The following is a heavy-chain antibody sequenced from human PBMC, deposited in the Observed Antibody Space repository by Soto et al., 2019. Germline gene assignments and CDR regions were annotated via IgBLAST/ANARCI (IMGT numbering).Heavy chain of an antibody. V-gene: IGHV4-34*01. J-gene: IGHJ5*02. Sequence: SETLSLTCAVDGGCFSGYYWSWIRQPPGKGLEWIGEINHSGSTNYNPSLKSRVTISVDTSKNQFSLKLSSVTAADTAVYYCARGSRGYDFWSGYWIGDWFDPWGQGTLVTVSS. CDR2: INHSGST. CDR1: GGCFSGYY. CDR3: ARGSRGYDFWSGYWIGDWFDP. D-gene: IGHD3-3*01.